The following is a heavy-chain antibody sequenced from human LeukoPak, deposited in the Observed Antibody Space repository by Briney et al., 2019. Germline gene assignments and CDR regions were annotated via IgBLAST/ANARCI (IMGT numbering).Heavy chain of an antibody. Sequence: GASEKVSCKVSGYTLTELSMHWVRQAPGKGLEWMGGFDPEDGETIYAQKFQGRVTMTEDTSTDTAYMELSSLRSEDTAVYYCATVGMGSSSWYHMDVWGKGTTVTVSS. CDR1: GYTLTELS. CDR2: FDPEDGET. V-gene: IGHV1-24*01. D-gene: IGHD6-13*01. CDR3: ATVGMGSSSWYHMDV. J-gene: IGHJ6*03.